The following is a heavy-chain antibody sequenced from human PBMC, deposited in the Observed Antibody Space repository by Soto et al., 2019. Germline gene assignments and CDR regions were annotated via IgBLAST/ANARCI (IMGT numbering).Heavy chain of an antibody. CDR1: GFTFSSYA. Sequence: EVQLLESGGGLVQHGGSLRLSCAASGFTFSSYAMSWVRQAPGKRLEWVSAISGSGGNAYYADSVKGRFTISRDNTKNTLRLQMNSLGADDTAVYYCAKDGASGSYPPYYYYGMDVWGQGPTVTVSS. J-gene: IGHJ6*02. V-gene: IGHV3-23*01. CDR2: ISGSGGNA. D-gene: IGHD1-26*01. CDR3: AKDGASGSYPPYYYYGMDV.